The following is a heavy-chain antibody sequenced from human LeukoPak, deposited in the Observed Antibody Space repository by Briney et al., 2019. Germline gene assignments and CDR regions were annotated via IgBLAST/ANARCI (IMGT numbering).Heavy chain of an antibody. Sequence: ASVTVSCKASGYTFTGYYMHWVRQAPGQGLEWMGWINPDSGGTNYAQKFQGRVTMTRDTSIRTAYMELSGLRSDDTAMYYCARDLGDASHTVVINRDYLDSWGQGTQVIVSS. D-gene: IGHD2-21*01. J-gene: IGHJ4*02. CDR1: GYTFTGYY. CDR3: ARDLGDASHTVVINRDYLDS. CDR2: INPDSGGT. V-gene: IGHV1-2*02.